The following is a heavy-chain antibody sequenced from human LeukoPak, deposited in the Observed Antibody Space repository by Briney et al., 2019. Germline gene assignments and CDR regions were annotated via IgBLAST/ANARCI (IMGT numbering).Heavy chain of an antibody. V-gene: IGHV4-30-4*01. CDR2: IYYSGST. D-gene: IGHD3-10*01. J-gene: IGHJ4*02. Sequence: SETLSLTCTVSGGSISSGDYYWSWIRQPPGKGLEWIGYIYYSGSTYYNPSLKSRVTISVDTSKNQFSLKLSSVTAADTAVYYCARVPGTMVRGVPGIDYFDYWGQGTLVTVSS. CDR3: ARVPGTMVRGVPGIDYFDY. CDR1: GGSISSGDYY.